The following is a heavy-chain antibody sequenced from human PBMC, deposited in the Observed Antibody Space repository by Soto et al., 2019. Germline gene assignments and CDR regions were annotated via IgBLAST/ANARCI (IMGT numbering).Heavy chain of an antibody. Sequence: GGSLRLSCAASGFTFSSYAMSWVRQAPGKGLEWVSAISGSGGSTYYADSVKGRFTISRDNSKNTLYLQMNSLRAEDTAVYYCAKDGFDVVVPAAMLGSYYYGMDVWGQGTTVTVSS. V-gene: IGHV3-23*01. D-gene: IGHD2-2*01. CDR1: GFTFSSYA. J-gene: IGHJ6*02. CDR3: AKDGFDVVVPAAMLGSYYYGMDV. CDR2: ISGSGGST.